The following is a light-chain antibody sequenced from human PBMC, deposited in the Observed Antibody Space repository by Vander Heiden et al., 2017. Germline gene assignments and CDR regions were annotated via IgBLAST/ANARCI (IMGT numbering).Light chain of an antibody. V-gene: IGKV3-15*01. Sequence: EIVMTQSPATPSASPGERATLSCRASQSVSSNLAWYQQKPGQAPRLLIYGASTRATGIPARFSGSGSGTEFTLTISSLQSEDFAVYYCQQYNNWPLLTFGGGTKVEIK. CDR1: QSVSSN. CDR3: QQYNNWPLLT. CDR2: GAS. J-gene: IGKJ4*01.